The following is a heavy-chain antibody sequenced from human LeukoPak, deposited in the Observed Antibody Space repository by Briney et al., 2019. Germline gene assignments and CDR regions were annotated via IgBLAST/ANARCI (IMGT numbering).Heavy chain of an antibody. V-gene: IGHV4-59*01. Sequence: SETLSLTCTVSGVSISSYYWSWIRQPPGKGLEWIGYIYYSGSTNYNPSLKSRVTISVDTSKNQFSLKLSSVTAADTAVYYCASSLYGSGSYFDYWGQGTLVTVSS. CDR3: ASSLYGSGSYFDY. CDR1: GVSISSYY. J-gene: IGHJ4*02. CDR2: IYYSGST. D-gene: IGHD3-10*01.